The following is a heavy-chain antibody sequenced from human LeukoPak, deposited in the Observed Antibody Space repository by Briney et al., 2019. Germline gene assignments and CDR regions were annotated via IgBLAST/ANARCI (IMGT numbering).Heavy chain of an antibody. CDR2: IYHSGSA. V-gene: IGHV4-30-2*01. CDR3: ARLLTYYYDSSGYGLYGMDV. J-gene: IGHJ6*02. Sequence: SQTLSLTCTVSGGSISSGDYFWSWVRQPPGKGLEWIGYIYHSGSAYYNPSFESRVTISIDRSKNQFSLKMNSVTAADTAVYYCARLLTYYYDSSGYGLYGMDVWGQGTTVTVSS. CDR1: GGSISSGDYF. D-gene: IGHD3-22*01.